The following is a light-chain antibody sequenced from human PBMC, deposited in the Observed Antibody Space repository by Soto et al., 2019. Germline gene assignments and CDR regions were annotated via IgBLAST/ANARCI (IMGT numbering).Light chain of an antibody. CDR2: DAS. CDR1: QSVRNY. CDR3: QQRSKMPLT. J-gene: IGKJ1*01. V-gene: IGKV3-11*01. Sequence: EIVLTQSPATLSLSPGETATLSCRASQSVRNYLAWYQQKPGQAPRLLIYDASNGATGIPARFSGTGSETDFTLTISSLEPEDFAIYYCQQRSKMPLTFGHGTKVDIK.